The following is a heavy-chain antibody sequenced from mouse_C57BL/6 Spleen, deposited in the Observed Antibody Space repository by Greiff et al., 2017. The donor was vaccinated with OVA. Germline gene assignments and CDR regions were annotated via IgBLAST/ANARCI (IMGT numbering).Heavy chain of an antibody. V-gene: IGHV1-26*01. CDR1: GYTFTDYY. J-gene: IGHJ4*01. CDR3: AASQIPGDYAMDY. Sequence: EVQLQQSGPELVKPGASVKISCKASGYTFTDYYMNWVKQSHGKSLEWIGDINPNNGGTSYNQKFKGKATLTVDKFSSTAYMELRSLTSDDSAVYYCAASQIPGDYAMDYWGQVTSVSVSS. CDR2: INPNNGGT. D-gene: IGHD5-1-1*01.